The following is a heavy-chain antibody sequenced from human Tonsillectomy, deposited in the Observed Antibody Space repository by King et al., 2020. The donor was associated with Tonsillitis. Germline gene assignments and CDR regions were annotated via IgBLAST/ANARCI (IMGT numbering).Heavy chain of an antibody. J-gene: IGHJ1*01. D-gene: IGHD2-15*01. CDR1: GFTFSSYA. V-gene: IGHV3-23*04. CDR3: VKAPPRVGYLKH. CDR2: ITDSGAGT. Sequence: VQLVESGGGLVQPGGSLRLSCAASGFTFSSYAMRWVRQAPGGGLEWVSSITDSGAGTYQAEYVRGRVTISRDNYKNILYLQMNSLRVVQMAVYYCVKAPPRVGYLKHWGQGTLVTVSS.